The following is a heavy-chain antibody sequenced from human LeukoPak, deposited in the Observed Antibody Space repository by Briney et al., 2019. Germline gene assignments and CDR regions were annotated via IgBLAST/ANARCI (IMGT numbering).Heavy chain of an antibody. Sequence: LETLSLTCTVSGGSISSYYWSWIRQPPGKGLEWIGYIYYSGSTKYNPSLKSRVTISVDTSKNQFSLKLSSVTAADTAVYYCARDQYTYGPNDYWGQGTLVTVSS. D-gene: IGHD5-18*01. CDR3: ARDQYTYGPNDY. CDR1: GGSISSYY. V-gene: IGHV4-59*01. J-gene: IGHJ4*02. CDR2: IYYSGST.